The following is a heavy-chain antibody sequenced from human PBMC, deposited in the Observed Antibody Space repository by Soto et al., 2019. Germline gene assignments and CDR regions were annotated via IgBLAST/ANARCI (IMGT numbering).Heavy chain of an antibody. CDR2: IWYDGSNK. Sequence: QPGGSLRLSCAASGFTFSSYGMHWVRQAPGKGLEWVAVIWYDGSNKYYADSVKGRFTISRDNSKNTLYLQMNSLRAEDTAVYYCARATRYSSSWYPSGDYYGMDVWGQGTTVTVSS. CDR1: GFTFSSYG. D-gene: IGHD6-13*01. CDR3: ARATRYSSSWYPSGDYYGMDV. V-gene: IGHV3-33*01. J-gene: IGHJ6*02.